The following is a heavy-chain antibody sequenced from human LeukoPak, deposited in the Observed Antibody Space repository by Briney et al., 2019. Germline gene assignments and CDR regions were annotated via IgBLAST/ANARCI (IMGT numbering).Heavy chain of an antibody. CDR2: INNDGRST. D-gene: IGHD1-26*01. J-gene: IGHJ4*02. Sequence: GGSLRLSCVASGFAFTNYGMMWVRQAPGKGLVWVSYINNDGRSTTYADSVKGRFTTSRDNAKNTLYLQMNSLRDDDTAMYYCARNYNGMSYWGQGTLVIVSS. CDR1: GFAFTNYG. V-gene: IGHV3-74*01. CDR3: ARNYNGMSY.